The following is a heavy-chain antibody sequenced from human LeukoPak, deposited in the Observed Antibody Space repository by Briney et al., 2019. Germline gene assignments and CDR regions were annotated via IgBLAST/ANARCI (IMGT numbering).Heavy chain of an antibody. J-gene: IGHJ4*02. D-gene: IGHD3-3*01. V-gene: IGHV3-23*01. CDR1: GFTFSSYA. CDR2: ISGSGGST. Sequence: GGSLRLSCAASGFTFSSYAMSWVRQAPGKGLEWGSAISGSGGSTYYADSVKGRFTISRDNSKNTLYLQMNRLRAEDTAVYYCPALMGYDFWSGYYTFDWGQGTLVTVSS. CDR3: PALMGYDFWSGYYTFD.